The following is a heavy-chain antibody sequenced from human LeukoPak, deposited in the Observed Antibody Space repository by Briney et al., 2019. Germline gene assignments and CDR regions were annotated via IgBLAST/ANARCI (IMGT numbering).Heavy chain of an antibody. CDR1: GGSISSGGYS. CDR3: ARDRRRLGELPHAFDV. J-gene: IGHJ3*01. V-gene: IGHV4-31*03. CDR2: IYYSGST. Sequence: SSETLSLTCTVSGGSISSGGYSWSWIRQHPGKGLEWIGYIYYSGSTYYNPSLKSRVTISVDTSKNQFSLKLSSVTAADTAVYYCARDRRRLGELPHAFDVWGQGTMVTVSP. D-gene: IGHD3-16*01.